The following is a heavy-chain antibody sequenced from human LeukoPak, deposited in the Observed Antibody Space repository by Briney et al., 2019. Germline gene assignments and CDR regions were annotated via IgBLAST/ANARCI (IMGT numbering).Heavy chain of an antibody. CDR1: GGTFSSYA. D-gene: IGHD4-17*01. V-gene: IGHV1-69*04. CDR2: IIPILGIA. J-gene: IGHJ4*02. Sequence: GASVKVSCKASGGTFSSYAISWVRQAPGQGLEWMGRIIPILGIANYAQKFQGRVTITADKSTSTAYMELSSLRSEDTAVYYCARDVPRGDYGEDYFDYWGQGTLVTVSS. CDR3: ARDVPRGDYGEDYFDY.